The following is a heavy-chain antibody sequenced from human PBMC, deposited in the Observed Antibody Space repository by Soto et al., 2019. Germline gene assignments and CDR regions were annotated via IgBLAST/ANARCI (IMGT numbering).Heavy chain of an antibody. CDR1: GFTFSSYG. Sequence: ESGGGVVQPGRSLRLSCVASGFTFSSYGMHWVRQAPGKGLEWVAVIWYDGSNKYYADSVKGRFTISRDNSKNTLYLQMNSLRAEDTAVYYCARDRREYCSGGSCSTFDYWGQGTLVTVSS. D-gene: IGHD2-15*01. CDR3: ARDRREYCSGGSCSTFDY. V-gene: IGHV3-33*01. CDR2: IWYDGSNK. J-gene: IGHJ4*02.